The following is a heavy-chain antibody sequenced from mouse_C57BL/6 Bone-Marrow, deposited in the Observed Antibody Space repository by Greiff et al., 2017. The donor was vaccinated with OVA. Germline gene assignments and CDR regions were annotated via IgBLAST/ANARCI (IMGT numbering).Heavy chain of an antibody. V-gene: IGHV14-1*01. D-gene: IGHD2-2*01. Sequence: VQLQQSGAELARPGASVKLSCKASGYTFTSYGISWVKQRPEQGLEWIGRIDPEDGDTEYAPKFQGKATMTADTSSNTAYLQLSSLTSEDTAVYYCTTWGYLFAYWGQGTLVTVSA. CDR1: GYTFTSYG. CDR2: IDPEDGDT. CDR3: TTWGYLFAY. J-gene: IGHJ3*01.